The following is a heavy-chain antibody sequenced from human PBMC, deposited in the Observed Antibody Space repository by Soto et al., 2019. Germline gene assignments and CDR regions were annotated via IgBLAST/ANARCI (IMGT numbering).Heavy chain of an antibody. CDR1: GFTFSSYW. CDR2: IKQDGSEK. V-gene: IGHV3-7*03. J-gene: IGHJ4*02. CDR3: ARGGYYDFWSGYYDY. D-gene: IGHD3-3*01. Sequence: VGSLRLSCAASGFTFSSYWMSWVRQAPGKGLEWVANIKQDGSEKYYVDSVKGRFTISRDNAKNSLYLQMNSLRAEDTAVYYCARGGYYDFWSGYYDYWGQGTLVTVSS.